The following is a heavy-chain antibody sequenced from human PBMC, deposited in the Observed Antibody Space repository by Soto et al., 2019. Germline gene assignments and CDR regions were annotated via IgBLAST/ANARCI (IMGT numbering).Heavy chain of an antibody. J-gene: IGHJ4*02. Sequence: EVQLVESGGGLVQPGGSLRLSCAASGFTVSSNYMSWVRQAPGKGLEWVSVIYSGGSTYYADSVKGRFTISRDNSKNTLYLQMNSLRAEDTAVYYCARLTGDSDIWWGLDYWGQGTLVTVSS. CDR2: IYSGGST. CDR3: ARLTGDSDIWWGLDY. CDR1: GFTVSSNY. V-gene: IGHV3-66*04. D-gene: IGHD3-9*01.